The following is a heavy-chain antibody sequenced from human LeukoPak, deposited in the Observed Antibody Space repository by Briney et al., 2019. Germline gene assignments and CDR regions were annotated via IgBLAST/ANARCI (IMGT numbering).Heavy chain of an antibody. J-gene: IGHJ4*02. Sequence: SVKVSRKASGGTFSSYAISWVRQAPGQGLEWMGGIIPIFGTANYAQRFQGRVTITADKSTSTAYMELSSLRSEDTAVYYCARVPVGYCSGGSCFTSYYFDYWGQGTLVTVSS. CDR2: IIPIFGTA. CDR3: ARVPVGYCSGGSCFTSYYFDY. D-gene: IGHD2-15*01. CDR1: GGTFSSYA. V-gene: IGHV1-69*06.